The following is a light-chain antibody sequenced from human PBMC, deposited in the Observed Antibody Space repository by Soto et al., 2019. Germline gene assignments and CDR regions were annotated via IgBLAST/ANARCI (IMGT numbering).Light chain of an antibody. CDR1: QSVTSY. J-gene: IGKJ4*01. CDR3: QQRSNWPPLT. Sequence: EIVLTQSPATLSLSPGERATLSCRASQSVTSYLAWYQQQLCQAPRLLIYDGFNRATGIPARFSGSGSGTDFTCTISSLEPEYFAVYYCQQRSNWPPLTFGGGTKVEIK. CDR2: DGF. V-gene: IGKV3-11*01.